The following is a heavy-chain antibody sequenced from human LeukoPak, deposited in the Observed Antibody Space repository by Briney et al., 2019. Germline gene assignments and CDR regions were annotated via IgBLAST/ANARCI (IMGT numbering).Heavy chain of an antibody. D-gene: IGHD2-15*01. J-gene: IGHJ5*02. CDR1: GGSISSSNW. CDR3: AGYFSGGYCSGGSCYLNWFDP. V-gene: IGHV4-4*02. Sequence: SETLSLTCAVSGGSISSSNWWSWVRPPPGKGLEWIGEIYHSGSTNYNPSLKSRVTISVDKSKNQFSLKLSSVTAADTAAYYCAGYFSGGYCSGGSCYLNWFDPWGQGTLVTVSS. CDR2: IYHSGST.